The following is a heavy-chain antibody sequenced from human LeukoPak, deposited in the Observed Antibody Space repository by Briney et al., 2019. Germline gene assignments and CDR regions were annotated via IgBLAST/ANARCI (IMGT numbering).Heavy chain of an antibody. V-gene: IGHV6-1*01. CDR1: GDSVSSNSAA. D-gene: IGHD5-18*01. J-gene: IGHJ4*02. CDR3: ARRTRYSYRQDFDY. Sequence: SQTLSLTCAISGDSVSSNSAAWNWIRQSPSRGLEWLGRTYYRSKWYNDYAVSVKSRITINPDTSKNQFSLKLSSVTAADTAVYYCARRTRYSYRQDFDYWGQGTLVTVSS. CDR2: TYYRSKWYN.